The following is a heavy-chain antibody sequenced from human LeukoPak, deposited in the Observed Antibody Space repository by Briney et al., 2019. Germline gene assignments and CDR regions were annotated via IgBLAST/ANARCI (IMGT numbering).Heavy chain of an antibody. CDR1: GFTFSSYA. D-gene: IGHD3-16*01. Sequence: GGSLRLSCAASGFTFSSYAMSWVRQAPGKGREWVSAISGSGGSTYYADSVKGRFTISRDNSKNTLSLQMNSLRAEATAVYYCAKEANYDYVWGTVDYWGQGTLVPLSS. V-gene: IGHV3-23*01. CDR3: AKEANYDYVWGTVDY. CDR2: ISGSGGST. J-gene: IGHJ4*02.